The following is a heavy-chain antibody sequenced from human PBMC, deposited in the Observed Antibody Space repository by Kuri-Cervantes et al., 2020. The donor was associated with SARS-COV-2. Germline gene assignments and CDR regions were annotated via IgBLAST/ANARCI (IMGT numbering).Heavy chain of an antibody. D-gene: IGHD4-11*01. CDR1: GFSLSNARMG. CDR3: VRIRAATVIADY. CDR2: IFSNDEK. V-gene: IGHV2-26*01. Sequence: SGPTLVKPTETLTLTCTVSGFSLSNARMGVSWIRQPPGKALEWLAHIFSNDEKSYSTSLNTRLSISKDTSKDQVVLTMTNMDPVDTATYYCVRIRAATVIADYWGQGTLVTVSS. J-gene: IGHJ4*02.